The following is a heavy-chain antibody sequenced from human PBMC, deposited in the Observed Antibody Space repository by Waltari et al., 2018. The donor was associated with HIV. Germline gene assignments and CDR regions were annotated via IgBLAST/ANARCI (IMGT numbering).Heavy chain of an antibody. J-gene: IGHJ4*02. CDR2: INNDGST. V-gene: IGHV3-74*01. D-gene: IGHD1-7*01. CDR1: GFTFSSYW. CDR3: ARDPFTNYRAFDY. Sequence: EVQLVESGGGLVPPGGSLRLSCAASGFTFSSYWMHWVRHAPGKGLVWVSRINNDGSTSYADSVKGRFTISRDNAKNTLYLQMNSLRAEDTAVYYCARDPFTNYRAFDYWGQGTLVTVSS.